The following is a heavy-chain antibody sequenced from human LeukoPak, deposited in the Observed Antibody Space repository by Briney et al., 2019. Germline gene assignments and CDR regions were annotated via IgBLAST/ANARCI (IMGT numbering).Heavy chain of an antibody. Sequence: SETLSLTCAVYGGSFSGYYWSWIRPPPGKGLEWIGEINHSGSTNYNPSLKSRVTISVDTSKNQFSLKLSSVTAADTAVYYCARGFTTGTPKRGNNWFDPWGQGTLVTVSS. V-gene: IGHV4-34*01. CDR2: INHSGST. CDR1: GGSFSGYY. CDR3: ARGFTTGTPKRGNNWFDP. J-gene: IGHJ5*02. D-gene: IGHD1-1*01.